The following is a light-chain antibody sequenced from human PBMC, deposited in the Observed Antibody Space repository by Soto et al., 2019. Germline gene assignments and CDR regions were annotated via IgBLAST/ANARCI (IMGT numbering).Light chain of an antibody. J-gene: IGLJ2*01. CDR3: NSYTNSSAVV. CDR2: EVT. CDR1: RDDIGAYDY. Sequence: QSALTQPASVSGSPGQSITISCAGTRDDIGAYDYVSWYQQHPGNAPNLLVYEVTNRPSGVSDRFSGSKSGNTASLTISGIQAEDETDYYCNSYTNSSAVVFGVGTKVTVL. V-gene: IGLV2-14*01.